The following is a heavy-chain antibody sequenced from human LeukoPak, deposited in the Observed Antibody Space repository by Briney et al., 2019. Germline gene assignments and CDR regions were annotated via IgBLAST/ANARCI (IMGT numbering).Heavy chain of an antibody. CDR2: ITGRANTP. J-gene: IGHJ4*02. Sequence: GGSLRLSCAASGFTFSSYDMSWFRQAPGKGLEWVSAITGRANTPYYADSVKGRFTISRDNSRNTLYLQMDTLRAEDTALYYCVKGYCTNTGCSAGYWGQGTLVAVSS. V-gene: IGHV3-23*01. CDR3: VKGYCTNTGCSAGY. CDR1: GFTFSSYD. D-gene: IGHD2-2*01.